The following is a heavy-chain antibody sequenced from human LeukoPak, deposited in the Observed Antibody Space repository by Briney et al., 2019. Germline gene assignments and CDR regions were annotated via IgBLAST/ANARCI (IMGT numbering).Heavy chain of an antibody. CDR1: GFTFGTYS. J-gene: IGHJ4*02. CDR3: ARDHNRGFDY. V-gene: IGHV3-48*04. Sequence: GGSLRLSCEASGFTFGTYSMNWVRQAPGKGLEWVSYISNDDIFYADSVEGRFTISRDNAKSSVYLQMNSLRADDTAVYYCARDHNRGFDYWGRGTLVSVSS. D-gene: IGHD1-14*01. CDR2: ISNDDI.